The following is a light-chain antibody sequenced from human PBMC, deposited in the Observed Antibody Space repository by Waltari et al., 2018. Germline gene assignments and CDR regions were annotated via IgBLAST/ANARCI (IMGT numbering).Light chain of an antibody. J-gene: IGLJ2*01. CDR3: SSYAGSSKGV. CDR2: AVS. Sequence: QSALTQPAPVSGSPGQPLTISCTGTSSDVGNYKRVSWYQQHPGKAPKLMIYAVSKRPSGVSDRFSGSKSGDMASLTISGLQPEDEAEYFCSSYAGSSKGVFGGGTKVTVL. V-gene: IGLV2-23*02. CDR1: SSDVGNYKR.